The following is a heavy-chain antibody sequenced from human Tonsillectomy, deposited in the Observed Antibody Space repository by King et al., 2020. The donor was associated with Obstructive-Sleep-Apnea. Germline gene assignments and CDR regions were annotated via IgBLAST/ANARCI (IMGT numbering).Heavy chain of an antibody. CDR2: ISSDGSNK. J-gene: IGHJ6*02. CDR1: GFTFRSYA. Sequence: VQLVESGGGVVQPGRSLRLSCAASGFTFRSYAMHWVRQAPGKGLEWVAVISSDGSNKHYSDSVKGRFTISRDNSKNTLYLQMNSLRAEDTAVYYCARAQLLEEGFTYYYGMDVWGQGTTVTVSS. V-gene: IGHV3-30*04. D-gene: IGHD2-2*01. CDR3: ARAQLLEEGFTYYYGMDV.